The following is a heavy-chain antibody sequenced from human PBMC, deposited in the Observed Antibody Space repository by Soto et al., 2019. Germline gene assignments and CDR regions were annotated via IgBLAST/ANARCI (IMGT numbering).Heavy chain of an antibody. V-gene: IGHV3-23*01. D-gene: IGHD4-17*01. J-gene: IGHJ4*02. CDR3: AKDRGDYGDYPDYFDY. Sequence: GGSLRLSCAASGFTFSSYAMSWVRQAPGKGLEWVSAISGSGGSTYYADSVKGRFTISRDNSKNTLYLQMNSLRAEDTAVYYCAKDRGDYGDYPDYFDYWGQGTLVTVSS. CDR2: ISGSGGST. CDR1: GFTFSSYA.